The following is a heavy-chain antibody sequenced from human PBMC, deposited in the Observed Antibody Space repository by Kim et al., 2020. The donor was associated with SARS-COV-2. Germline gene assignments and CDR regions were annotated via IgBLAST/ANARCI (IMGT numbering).Heavy chain of an antibody. CDR2: IYYSGST. V-gene: IGHV4-39*01. CDR3: AGSGGHYFDY. J-gene: IGHJ4*02. Sequence: SETLSLTCSVSSGSISSSSYYWGWIRQSPGKGLEWIGSIYYSGSTYYNPSLKSRVTISVDTSKNQFSLKLSSVTAADTAVYYCAGSGGHYFDYWGQGTLVTVFS. CDR1: SGSISSSSYY. D-gene: IGHD1-26*01.